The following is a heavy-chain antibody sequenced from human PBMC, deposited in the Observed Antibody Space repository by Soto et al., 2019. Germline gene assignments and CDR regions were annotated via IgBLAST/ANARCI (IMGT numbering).Heavy chain of an antibody. CDR2: ITPIFGTA. Sequence: GASVKVSCKASGGTFSSYAISWVRQAPGQGLEWMGGITPIFGTANYAQKFQGRVTITADESTSTAYMELSSLRSEDTAVYYCARGTRDESIVVVTATQSDAFDIWGQGTMVTV. CDR1: GGTFSSYA. D-gene: IGHD2-21*02. V-gene: IGHV1-69*13. J-gene: IGHJ3*02. CDR3: ARGTRDESIVVVTATQSDAFDI.